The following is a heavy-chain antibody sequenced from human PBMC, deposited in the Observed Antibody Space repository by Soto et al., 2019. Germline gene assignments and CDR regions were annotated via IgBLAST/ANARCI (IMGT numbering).Heavy chain of an antibody. Sequence: GGSLRLSCAASGFTFSSYGMHWVRQAPGKGLEWVAVIWYDGSNKYYADSVKGRFTISRDNSKNTLYLQMNSLRAEDTAVYYCARDSLSGSYAYGMDVWGQGTTVTVSS. J-gene: IGHJ6*02. V-gene: IGHV3-33*01. D-gene: IGHD1-26*01. CDR1: GFTFSSYG. CDR2: IWYDGSNK. CDR3: ARDSLSGSYAYGMDV.